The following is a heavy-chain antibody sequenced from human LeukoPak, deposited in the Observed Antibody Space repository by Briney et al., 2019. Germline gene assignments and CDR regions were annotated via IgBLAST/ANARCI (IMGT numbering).Heavy chain of an antibody. CDR1: GFTFSDYT. D-gene: IGHD2-15*01. CDR3: AKDQSGQKYFVVVLTTTPDY. V-gene: IGHV3-23*01. Sequence: PGGSLRLSCAASGFTFSDYTMNWVRQAPGKGLEWVSAISGSGGTTYYADSVKGRFTISRDNSKNTLYLQMNSLRAEDTAVYYCAKDQSGQKYFVVVLTTTPDYWGQGTLVTVSS. J-gene: IGHJ4*02. CDR2: ISGSGGTT.